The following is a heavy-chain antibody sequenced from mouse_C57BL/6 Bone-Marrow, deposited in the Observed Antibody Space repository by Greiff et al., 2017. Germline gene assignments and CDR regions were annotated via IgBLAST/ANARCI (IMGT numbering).Heavy chain of an antibody. CDR1: GYTFTSYW. D-gene: IGHD2-5*01. CDR3: ARGYYSNY. CDR2: IDPSDSYT. V-gene: IGHV1-69*01. Sequence: VQLQQPGAELVMPGASVKLSCKASGYTFTSYWMHWVKQRPGHGLEWIGEIDPSDSYTNYNQKFKGKSTLTVDKSSSTAYMQLSSLTSEDSAVYYCARGYYSNYWGQGTTLTVSS. J-gene: IGHJ2*01.